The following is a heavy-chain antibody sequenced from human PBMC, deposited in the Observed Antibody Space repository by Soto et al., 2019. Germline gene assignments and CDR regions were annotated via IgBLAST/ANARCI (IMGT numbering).Heavy chain of an antibody. V-gene: IGHV5-51*01. D-gene: IGHD2-8*02. Sequence: PGESLKISCQGYGYSFTTYWIAWVRQRPGKGLEWMGIIYPGDSDARYGPSSQGQVTISVDKSNSTAYLQWSSLKASDTAMYYCARRFCTGGTCSFEYFDYWGPGTLVTVSS. CDR3: ARRFCTGGTCSFEYFDY. J-gene: IGHJ4*02. CDR1: GYSFTTYW. CDR2: IYPGDSDA.